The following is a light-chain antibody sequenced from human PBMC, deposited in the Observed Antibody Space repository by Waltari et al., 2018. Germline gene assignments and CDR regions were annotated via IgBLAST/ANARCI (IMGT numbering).Light chain of an antibody. CDR3: QQYSNWPT. Sequence: EIVLTQSPVTLSLSPGERATLSCRASQSVSINLAWYQQKPGQAPRLIIYGASSRATGIPDRFSGSGSGTDFTLTISSLEPEDFAVYFCQQYSNWPTFGGGTKVEIK. J-gene: IGKJ4*01. CDR1: QSVSIN. V-gene: IGKV3-15*01. CDR2: GAS.